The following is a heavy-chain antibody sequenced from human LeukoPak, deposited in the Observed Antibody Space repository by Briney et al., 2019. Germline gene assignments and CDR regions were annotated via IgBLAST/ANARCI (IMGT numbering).Heavy chain of an antibody. CDR1: GYTFTGYY. V-gene: IGHV1-2*06. CDR2: INPNSGGT. D-gene: IGHD6-13*01. J-gene: IGHJ6*02. Sequence: ASVTVSCTASGYTFTGYYMHWVRQAPGQGLEWMGRINPNSGGTNYAQKFQGRVTMTRDTSISTAYMELSRLRSDDTAVYYCARDPGAAAGSHYYYYGMDVWGQGTTVTVSS. CDR3: ARDPGAAAGSHYYYYGMDV.